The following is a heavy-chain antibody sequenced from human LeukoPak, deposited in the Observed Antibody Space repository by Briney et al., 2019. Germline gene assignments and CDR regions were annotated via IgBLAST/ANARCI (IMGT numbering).Heavy chain of an antibody. D-gene: IGHD3-10*01. V-gene: IGHV1-2*02. J-gene: IGHJ4*02. CDR1: GYTFTGYY. CDR2: INPNSGGT. CDR3: ARGILSMVHFDY. Sequence: ASVKVSCKASGYTFTGYYMHWVRQAPGQGLEWMGWINPNSGGTNYAQKFQGRVTMTRDMSTSTVYMELSSLRSEDTAVYYCARGILSMVHFDYWGQGTLVTVSS.